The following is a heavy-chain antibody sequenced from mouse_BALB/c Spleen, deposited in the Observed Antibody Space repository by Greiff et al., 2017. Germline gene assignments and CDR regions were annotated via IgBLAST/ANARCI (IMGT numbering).Heavy chain of an antibody. J-gene: IGHJ3*01. CDR1: GFTFSSYT. V-gene: IGHV5-9*03. Sequence: EVMLVESGGGLVKPGGSLKLSCAASGFTFSSYTMSWVRQTPEKRLEWVATISSGGGNTYYPDSVKGRFTISRDNAKNNLYLQMSSLRPEDTALYYCARYYRYDAGWFAYWGQGTLVTVSA. CDR3: ARYYRYDAGWFAY. D-gene: IGHD2-14*01. CDR2: ISSGGGNT.